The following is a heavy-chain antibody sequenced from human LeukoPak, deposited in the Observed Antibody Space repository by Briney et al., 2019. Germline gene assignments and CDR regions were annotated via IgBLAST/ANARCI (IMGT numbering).Heavy chain of an antibody. D-gene: IGHD4-17*01. V-gene: IGHV3-49*04. Sequence: GGSLRLSCTASGFTFGDYAMSWVRQAPGKGLEWVGFIRSKAYGGTREYAASVEGRLSISRDDSKSIAYLQMNSLKTEDTAVYYCTGGTTVTTEIDYWGQGTLVTVSS. CDR1: GFTFGDYA. CDR3: TGGTTVTTEIDY. CDR2: IRSKAYGGTR. J-gene: IGHJ4*02.